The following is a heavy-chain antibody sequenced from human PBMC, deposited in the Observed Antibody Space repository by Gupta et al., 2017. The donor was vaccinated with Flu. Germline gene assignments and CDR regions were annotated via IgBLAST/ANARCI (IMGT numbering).Heavy chain of an antibody. J-gene: IGHJ4*02. CDR1: GFNFNKYG. V-gene: IGHV3-23*01. CDR3: AKDWVLAAAQN. D-gene: IGHD2-15*01. Sequence: EVQLLESGGGLVQPGGSLRLSCAASGFNFNKYGMSWVRQAPGQGLGWVSGISVSGSSTYYADSVKGRFTISRDNSKNTLYLQLNSLRGEDTAVYYCAKDWVLAAAQNWGQGTLVTVSS. CDR2: ISVSGSST.